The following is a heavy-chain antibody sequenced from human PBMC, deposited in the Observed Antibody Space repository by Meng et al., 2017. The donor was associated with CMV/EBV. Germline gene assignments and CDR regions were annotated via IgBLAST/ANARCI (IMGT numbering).Heavy chain of an antibody. V-gene: IGHV3-30*02. D-gene: IGHD2-2*01. CDR3: AKDPRYCSSTSCEPSDY. CDR1: GFTVSSNY. J-gene: IGHJ4*02. CDR2: IRYDGSNK. Sequence: GGSLRLSCAASGFTVSSNYMSWVRQAPGKGLEWVAFIRYDGSNKYYADSVKGRFTISRDNSKNTLYLQMNSLRAEDTAVYYCAKDPRYCSSTSCEPSDYWGQGTLVTVPQ.